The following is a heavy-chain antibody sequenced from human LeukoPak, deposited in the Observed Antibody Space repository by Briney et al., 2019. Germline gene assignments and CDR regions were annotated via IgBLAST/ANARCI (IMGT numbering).Heavy chain of an antibody. CDR2: IYYSGST. J-gene: IGHJ4*02. V-gene: IGHV4-39*07. D-gene: IGHD3-9*01. CDR3: ARELRYFDWLFPDFDY. CDR1: GASFSNSAYY. Sequence: SETLSLTCNVSGASFSNSAYYWGWIRQPPGTGLEWIGNIYYSGSTFYNPSLKSRVAIAADTSKNQFSLELNSVTAADTAVYYCARELRYFDWLFPDFDYWGQGTLVTVSS.